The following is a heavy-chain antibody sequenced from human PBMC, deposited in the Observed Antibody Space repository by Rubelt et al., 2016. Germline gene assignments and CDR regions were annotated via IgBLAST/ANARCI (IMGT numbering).Heavy chain of an antibody. D-gene: IGHD6-19*01. V-gene: IGHV3-7*05. Sequence: EVQLVESGGGLVQPGGSLRLSCAASGFTFSSYWMSWVRQAPGKGLEWVANSNQDGSEKYYVDSVKGRFTISRESAKNSLYLQMDDLRVEDTAVYYCARDGSGWSAYWGQGTLVTVSS. J-gene: IGHJ4*02. CDR3: ARDGSGWSAY. CDR1: GFTFSSYW. CDR2: SNQDGSEK.